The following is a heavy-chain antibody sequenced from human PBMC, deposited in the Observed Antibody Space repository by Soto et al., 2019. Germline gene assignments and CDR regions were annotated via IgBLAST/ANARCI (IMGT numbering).Heavy chain of an antibody. J-gene: IGHJ4*02. V-gene: IGHV3-21*01. Sequence: GGSLRLSCAASGFTFSSYSMNWVRQAPGKGLEWVSSISSSSSYIYYADSVKGRFTISRDNAKNSLYLQMNSLRAEDTAVYYCAREQLWFLCTNWGQGTLGTVSS. CDR1: GFTFSSYS. CDR3: AREQLWFLCTN. D-gene: IGHD5-18*01. CDR2: ISSSSSYI.